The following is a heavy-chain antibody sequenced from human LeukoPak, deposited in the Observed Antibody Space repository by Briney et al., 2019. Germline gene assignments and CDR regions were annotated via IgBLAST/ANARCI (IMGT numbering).Heavy chain of an antibody. CDR2: INPNSGGT. V-gene: IGHV1-2*02. CDR1: GYTFTGYY. J-gene: IGHJ3*02. D-gene: IGHD3-22*01. Sequence: ASVKVSCKASGYTFTGYYRHGVRQAPGQGGEGMGGINPNSGGTNYAQKFQGRVTMTRDTSISTAYMELSRLRSDDTAVYYCARGHSSEGAFDIWGQGTMVTVSS. CDR3: ARGHSSEGAFDI.